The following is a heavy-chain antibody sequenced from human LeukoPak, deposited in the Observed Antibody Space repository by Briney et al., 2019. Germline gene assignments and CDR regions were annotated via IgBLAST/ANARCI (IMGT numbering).Heavy chain of an antibody. CDR1: GITLSSYA. CDR3: AKDSIQGGVYFDY. CDR2: INGSGVIT. V-gene: IGHV3-23*01. J-gene: IGHJ4*02. Sequence: VWALRVSHAASGITLSSYAMSWVRQAPGKGLEWVSAINGSGVITYSTDSVKGRFTISRDNSKNTVYLQMNSLRAEDTAIYYCAKDSIQGGVYFDYWGARKLGSVSS. D-gene: IGHD3-16*01.